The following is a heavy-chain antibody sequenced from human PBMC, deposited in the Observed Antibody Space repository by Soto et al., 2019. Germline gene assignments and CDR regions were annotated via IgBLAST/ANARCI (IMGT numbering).Heavy chain of an antibody. J-gene: IGHJ5*02. CDR2: IIPLLGIA. CDR1: GGTFSSYT. D-gene: IGHD3-10*01. CDR3: ARDHGSGHKSGGWFDP. Sequence: QVQLVQSGAEVKKPGSSVKVSCKASGGTFSSYTISWVRQAPGQGLEWMGGIIPLLGIANYAQKFQGRVTITADKSTSTAYMELSSLRSEDTAVYYCARDHGSGHKSGGWFDPRGQGTLVTVSS. V-gene: IGHV1-69*08.